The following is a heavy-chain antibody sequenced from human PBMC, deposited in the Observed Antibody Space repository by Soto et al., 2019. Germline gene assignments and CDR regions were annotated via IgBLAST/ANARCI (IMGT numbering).Heavy chain of an antibody. CDR1: GGTFSSYA. Sequence: QVQLVQSGAEVKKPGSSVKVSCKASGGTFSSYAISWVRQAPGQGLEWMGGIIPIFGTANYAQKFQGRVTITEDEXXSXAXXELSSLRSEDTAVYYCARGAFYRGTTNYYYYGMDVWGQGTTVTVSS. CDR2: IIPIFGTA. CDR3: ARGAFYRGTTNYYYYGMDV. J-gene: IGHJ6*02. V-gene: IGHV1-69*12. D-gene: IGHD1-1*01.